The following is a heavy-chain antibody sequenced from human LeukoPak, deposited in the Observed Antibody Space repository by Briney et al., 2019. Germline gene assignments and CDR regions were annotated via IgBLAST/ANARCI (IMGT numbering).Heavy chain of an antibody. J-gene: IGHJ3*02. V-gene: IGHV3-7*05. D-gene: IGHD1-26*01. CDR2: IKKDGSEK. CDR3: ARDSRIAGGTGASDM. Sequence: GGSLRLSCAASGFTFSSYWMSWVRQAPAKGLEWVANIKKDGSEKNFVDSVKGRFTISRDNAKNSLYLQMNSLRAEDTAVYFCARDSRIAGGTGASDMWGQGTMVTVSS. CDR1: GFTFSSYW.